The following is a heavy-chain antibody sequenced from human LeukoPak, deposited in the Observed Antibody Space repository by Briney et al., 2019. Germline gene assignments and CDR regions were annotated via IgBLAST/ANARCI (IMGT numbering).Heavy chain of an antibody. CDR1: GFTFRNFW. J-gene: IGHJ4*02. Sequence: PGGSLRLSCAASGFTFRNFWMSWVRQTPGKGLERVANIKQDGSEKYYVDSVKGRFTISKDNADNSVYLQMNSLRAEDTAVYYCARVAFRGYTYGSIDYWGQGTLVTVSS. CDR3: ARVAFRGYTYGSIDY. V-gene: IGHV3-7*05. CDR2: IKQDGSEK. D-gene: IGHD5-18*01.